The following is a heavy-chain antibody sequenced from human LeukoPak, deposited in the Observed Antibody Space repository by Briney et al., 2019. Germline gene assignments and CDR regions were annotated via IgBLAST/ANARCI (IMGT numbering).Heavy chain of an antibody. CDR1: GFTSSDYA. D-gene: IGHD1-26*01. Sequence: GGSLRLSCAASGFTSSDYAMTWVRQAPGKGLEWVSSIGGSGDATYYADVVRGRFSVARDNSKNTLYLQMNSLRADDTALYHCARDRGSYLDPTDCWGHGTLVTVSS. CDR3: ARDRGSYLDPTDC. V-gene: IGHV3-23*01. J-gene: IGHJ4*01. CDR2: IGGSGDAT.